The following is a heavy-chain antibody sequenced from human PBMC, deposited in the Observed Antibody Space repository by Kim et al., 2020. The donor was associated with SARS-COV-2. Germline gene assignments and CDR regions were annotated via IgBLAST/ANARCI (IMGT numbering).Heavy chain of an antibody. CDR3: ARPNYDSSGYYLNWFDP. CDR2: IYYSGST. Sequence: SETLSLTCTVSGGSISSSSYYWGWIRQPPGKGLEWIGSIYYSGSTYYNPSLKSRVTISVDTSKNQFSLKLSSVTAADTAVYYCARPNYDSSGYYLNWFDPWGQGTLVTVSS. V-gene: IGHV4-39*01. CDR1: GGSISSSSYY. J-gene: IGHJ5*02. D-gene: IGHD3-22*01.